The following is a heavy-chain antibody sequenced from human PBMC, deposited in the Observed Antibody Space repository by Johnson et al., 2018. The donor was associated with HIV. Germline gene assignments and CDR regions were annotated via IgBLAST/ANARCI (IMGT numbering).Heavy chain of an antibody. V-gene: IGHV3-9*01. CDR3: AKEIYGGGDWEEDAFDI. CDR2: ISWNSGSI. D-gene: IGHD2-21*02. J-gene: IGHJ3*02. Sequence: VQLVESGGGLVQPGRSLRLSCAASGFTFDDYGMHWVRQAPWKGLEWVSGISWNSGSIGYADSVKGRFTISRDNAKNSLYLQMNSLRAEDTALYYCAKEIYGGGDWEEDAFDIWGQGTMVTVSS. CDR1: GFTFDDYG.